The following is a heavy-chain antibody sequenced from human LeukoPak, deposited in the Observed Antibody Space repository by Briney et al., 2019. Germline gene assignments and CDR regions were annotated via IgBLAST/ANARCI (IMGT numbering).Heavy chain of an antibody. Sequence: SETLSLTCTVSGGSISSYYWSWIRQPPGKGLEWIGYIYYSGSTNYNPSLKSRVTISVDTSKNQFSLKLSSVTAADTAVYYCARIRSHPSSTIGYWGQGTLVTVSS. CDR2: IYYSGST. J-gene: IGHJ4*02. D-gene: IGHD6-13*01. CDR1: GGSISSYY. CDR3: ARIRSHPSSTIGY. V-gene: IGHV4-59*12.